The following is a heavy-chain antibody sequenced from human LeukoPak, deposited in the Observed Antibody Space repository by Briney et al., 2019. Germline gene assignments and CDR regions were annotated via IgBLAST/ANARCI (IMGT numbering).Heavy chain of an antibody. J-gene: IGHJ3*01. V-gene: IGHV1-2*02. CDR3: ARELGLNAFDV. Sequence: GASVKVSCKASGYTLTDNHLYWVRQAPGPGLEWMGWIDPNSGGTNFAQNFQGRLTMTRDTSISTAYMELSRLTSDDTTVYYCARELGLNAFDVWGQGTMVTVSS. D-gene: IGHD7-27*01. CDR1: GYTLTDNH. CDR2: IDPNSGGT.